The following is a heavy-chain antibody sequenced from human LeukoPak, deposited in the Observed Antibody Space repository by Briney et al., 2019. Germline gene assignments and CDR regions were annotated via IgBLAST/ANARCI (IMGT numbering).Heavy chain of an antibody. CDR2: INHSGST. CDR3: AREQDIVVVVAATSRYFDY. V-gene: IGHV4-34*01. D-gene: IGHD2-15*01. Sequence: SETLSLTCAVYGGSFSGYYWSWLRQPPGKGLEWIGEINHSGSTNYNPSLKSRVTISVDTSKNQFSLKLSSVTAADTAVYYCAREQDIVVVVAATSRYFDYWGQGTLVTVSS. CDR1: GGSFSGYY. J-gene: IGHJ4*02.